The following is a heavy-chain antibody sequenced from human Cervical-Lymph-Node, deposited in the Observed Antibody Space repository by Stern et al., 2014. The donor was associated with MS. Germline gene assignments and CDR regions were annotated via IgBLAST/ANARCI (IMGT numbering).Heavy chain of an antibody. CDR3: ARDLYSGSYEGRY. Sequence: EVQLVESGGGLVQPGGSLRLSCAASGFTLSSYWMAWVRQAPGKGLEWVANINQDGTSIGYVDPVKGRFTISRDNAKNMLYLQMYSLRVEDTAVYYCARDLYSGSYEGRYWGQGALVTVSS. CDR2: INQDGTSI. D-gene: IGHD1-26*01. J-gene: IGHJ4*02. CDR1: GFTLSSYW. V-gene: IGHV3-7*01.